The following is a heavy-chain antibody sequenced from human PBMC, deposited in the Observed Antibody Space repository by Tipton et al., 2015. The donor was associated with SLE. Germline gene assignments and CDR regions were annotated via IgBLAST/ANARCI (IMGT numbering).Heavy chain of an antibody. Sequence: TLSLTCTVSGGSSSNYYWGWIRQPAGKGLEWIGRIYTGGNTKYNPSLESRVTLSVDASKDQFSLKLGSVTAADTAVYYCVVCSPASCAYFDYWGQGRLVTVSS. D-gene: IGHD2-2*01. CDR3: VVCSPASCAYFDY. J-gene: IGHJ4*02. CDR2: IYTGGNT. V-gene: IGHV4-4*07. CDR1: GGSSSNYY.